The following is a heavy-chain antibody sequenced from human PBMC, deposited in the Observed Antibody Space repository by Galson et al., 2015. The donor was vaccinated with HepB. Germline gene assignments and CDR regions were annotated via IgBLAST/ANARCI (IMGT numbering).Heavy chain of an antibody. J-gene: IGHJ4*02. Sequence: ETLSLTCAVSGGSISSSNWWSWVRQPPGKGLEWIGEIYHSGSTNYNPSLKSRVTISVDKSKNQFSLKLSSVTAADTAVYYCARYRRGLNTGEFDYWGQGTLVTVSS. CDR3: ARYRRGLNTGEFDY. V-gene: IGHV4-4*02. CDR1: GGSISSSNW. D-gene: IGHD3-10*01. CDR2: IYHSGST.